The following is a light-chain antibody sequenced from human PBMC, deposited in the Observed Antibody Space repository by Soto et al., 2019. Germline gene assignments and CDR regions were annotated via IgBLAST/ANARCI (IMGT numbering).Light chain of an antibody. CDR2: VNSDGSH. Sequence: QPVLTQSPSASASLGASVKLTCTLSSGHSHYAIAWHQQQPEKGPRYLMKVNSDGSHSKGDGIPDRFSGSSSGAERYLTISSLQSEDEADYYCQTWGTGIQVVFGGGTQLTVL. CDR3: QTWGTGIQVV. V-gene: IGLV4-69*01. J-gene: IGLJ2*01. CDR1: SGHSHYA.